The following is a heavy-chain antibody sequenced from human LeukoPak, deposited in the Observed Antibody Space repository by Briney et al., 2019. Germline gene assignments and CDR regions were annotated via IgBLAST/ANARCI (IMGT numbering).Heavy chain of an antibody. V-gene: IGHV3-23*01. D-gene: IGHD3-10*01. Sequence: GGSLRLSCAASGFTFSSYAMSWVRQAPGKGLEWVSAISGSGGSTYYADSVKGRFTISRDNSKNTLYLQMNSLRAEDTAVYYCANSRDYYGSGSYYYWGQGTLVTVSS. CDR1: GFTFSSYA. CDR3: ANSRDYYGSGSYYY. CDR2: ISGSGGST. J-gene: IGHJ4*02.